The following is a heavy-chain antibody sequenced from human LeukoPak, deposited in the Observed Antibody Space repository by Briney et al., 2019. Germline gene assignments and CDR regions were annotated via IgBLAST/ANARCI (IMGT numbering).Heavy chain of an antibody. J-gene: IGHJ6*03. CDR1: GFTFSNYW. CDR3: ARVARGDYYYYYMDV. Sequence: PGGSLRLSCAASGFTFSNYWMHWVRQAPGKGLVWVSRINSDGINTSYADSVKGRFTISRDNAKNTLNLQMNSLRAEDTALYYCARVARGDYYYYYMDVWGKGTTVTVSS. CDR2: INSDGINT. V-gene: IGHV3-74*01. D-gene: IGHD3-10*01.